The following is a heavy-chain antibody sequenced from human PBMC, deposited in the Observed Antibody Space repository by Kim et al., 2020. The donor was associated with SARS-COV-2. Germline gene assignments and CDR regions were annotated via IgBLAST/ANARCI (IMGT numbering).Heavy chain of an antibody. J-gene: IGHJ3*02. V-gene: IGHV4-59*01. CDR2: IYYSGST. D-gene: IGHD5-12*01. Sequence: SETLSLTCTVSGGSISSYYWSWIRQPPGKGLEWIGYIYYSGSTNYNPSLKSRVTISVDTSKNQFSLKLSSVTAADTAVYYCARPFIVATIMGDAFDIWGQGTMVTVSS. CDR1: GGSISSYY. CDR3: ARPFIVATIMGDAFDI.